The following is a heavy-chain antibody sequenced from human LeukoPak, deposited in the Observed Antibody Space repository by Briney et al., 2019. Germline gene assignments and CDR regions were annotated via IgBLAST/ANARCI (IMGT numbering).Heavy chain of an antibody. D-gene: IGHD6-13*01. CDR3: AGGDIAAAGTFDY. V-gene: IGHV4-59*01. CDR1: GGYISSYY. Sequence: SETLSLTCTVSGGYISSYYWRWIRQPPGKGLEWIGYIYYSGSTNYNPSLKSRVTISVDTSKNQFSLKLSSVTAADTAVYYCAGGDIAAAGTFDYWGQGTLVTVSS. CDR2: IYYSGST. J-gene: IGHJ4*02.